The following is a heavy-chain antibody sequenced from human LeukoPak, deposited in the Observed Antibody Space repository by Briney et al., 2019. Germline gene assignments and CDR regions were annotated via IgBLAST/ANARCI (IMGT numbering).Heavy chain of an antibody. D-gene: IGHD3-3*01. CDR3: ARDGYYDFWSGPTSSYYYGMDV. Sequence: SQTLSLTCTVSGGSISSGGYYWSWIRQHPGKGLEWIGYIYYSGSTYYNPSLKSRVTISVDTSKNQFSLKLSSVTAADTAVYYCARDGYYDFWSGPTSSYYYGMDVWGQGTTVTVSS. V-gene: IGHV4-31*03. CDR2: IYYSGST. CDR1: GGSISSGGYY. J-gene: IGHJ6*02.